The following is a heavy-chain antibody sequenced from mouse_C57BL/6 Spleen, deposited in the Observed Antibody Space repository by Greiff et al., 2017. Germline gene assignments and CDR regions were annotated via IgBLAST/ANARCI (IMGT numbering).Heavy chain of an antibody. Sequence: LKQSGPELVKPGASVKISCKASGYAFRSSWMNWVKQRPGKGLEWIGRIYPGDGDTNYNGKFKGKATLTADKSSSTAYMQLSSLTSEDSAVYFCARYYGSSVFDYWGQGTTLTVSS. V-gene: IGHV1-82*01. CDR1: GYAFRSSW. CDR3: ARYYGSSVFDY. CDR2: IYPGDGDT. J-gene: IGHJ2*01. D-gene: IGHD1-1*01.